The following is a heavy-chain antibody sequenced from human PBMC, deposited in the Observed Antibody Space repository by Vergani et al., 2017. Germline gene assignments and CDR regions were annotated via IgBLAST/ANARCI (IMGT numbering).Heavy chain of an antibody. CDR3: AKEISGTYLAGFDY. CDR2: ISGYGGST. J-gene: IGHJ4*02. D-gene: IGHD1-26*01. CDR1: GFTFSTYA. V-gene: IGHV3-23*04. Sequence: VQLVESGGGVVQPGGSLRLSCAASGFTFSTYAMSWVRQAPGKGLEWVSAISGYGGSTNYADSVKGRFTISRDNSKSTLYLQMNSLRVEDTAVYYCAKEISGTYLAGFDYWGQGTLVTVSS.